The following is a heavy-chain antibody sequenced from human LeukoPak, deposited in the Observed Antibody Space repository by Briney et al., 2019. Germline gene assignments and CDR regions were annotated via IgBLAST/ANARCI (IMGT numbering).Heavy chain of an antibody. Sequence: GGSLRLSCAASGFTFSSYGMHWVRQAPGKGLEWVAVISYDGSNKYYADSVKGRFTISRDSSKNTLYLQMNSLRAEDTTVYYCAKDRYYYDSSGYSRTDYWGQGTLVTVSS. CDR1: GFTFSSYG. D-gene: IGHD3-22*01. CDR2: ISYDGSNK. CDR3: AKDRYYYDSSGYSRTDY. J-gene: IGHJ4*02. V-gene: IGHV3-30*18.